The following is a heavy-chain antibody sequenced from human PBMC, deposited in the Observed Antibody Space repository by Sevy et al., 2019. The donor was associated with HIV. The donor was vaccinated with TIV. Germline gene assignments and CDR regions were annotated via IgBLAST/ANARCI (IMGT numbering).Heavy chain of an antibody. Sequence: GGSLRLSCAASGFTFSSYAMHWVRQAPGKGLEWVAVISYDGSNKYYADSVKGRFTISRDNSKNTLYLQMNSLGAEDTAVYYCATACGGDCYSYYYYAIDVWGQGTTVTVSS. J-gene: IGHJ6*02. CDR3: ATACGGDCYSYYYYAIDV. D-gene: IGHD2-21*02. CDR1: GFTFSSYA. V-gene: IGHV3-30-3*01. CDR2: ISYDGSNK.